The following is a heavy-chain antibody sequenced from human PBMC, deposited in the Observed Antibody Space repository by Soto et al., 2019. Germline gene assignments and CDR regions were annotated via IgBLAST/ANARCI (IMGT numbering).Heavy chain of an antibody. CDR3: ASHHYSSGWDARVSFFDY. CDR1: GFTFSNHW. D-gene: IGHD6-19*01. Sequence: GGSLRLSCAPSGFTFSNHWMTWVRQAPGKGLEWVANINQDGSEKYYVDSLKGRFTISRDNAKNSLYLQMNSLRAEDTAVYHCASHHYSSGWDARVSFFDYWGQGTLVTVSS. J-gene: IGHJ4*02. V-gene: IGHV3-7*01. CDR2: INQDGSEK.